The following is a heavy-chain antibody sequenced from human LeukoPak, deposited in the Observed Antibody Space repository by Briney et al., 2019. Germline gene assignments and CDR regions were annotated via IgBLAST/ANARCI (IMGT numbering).Heavy chain of an antibody. CDR2: INPNTGGP. J-gene: IGHJ4*02. Sequence: ASVTVSCKASGYTVAAYYIHWVRQPPGQGLEWMGWINPNTGGPYYPQKFQGKVTMTWDSSVNTAYMELTSVTSDDTAIYYCARHRNSQTAGAGDYWGQGALVTVSS. CDR3: ARHRNSQTAGAGDY. D-gene: IGHD1-26*01. V-gene: IGHV1-2*02. CDR1: GYTVAAYY.